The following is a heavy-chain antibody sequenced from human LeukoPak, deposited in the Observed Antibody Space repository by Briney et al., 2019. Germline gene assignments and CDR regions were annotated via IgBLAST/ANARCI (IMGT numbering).Heavy chain of an antibody. CDR3: ARGGLDPSYFDY. J-gene: IGHJ4*02. V-gene: IGHV4-4*07. CDR1: GGSISSYY. D-gene: IGHD6-19*01. Sequence: SETLSLTCTVSGGSISSYYWSWIRQPAGKGLEWIGRVYTSGSTNYNPSLKSRVTMSVDTSKNQFSLKLSSVTAADTAVYYCARGGLDPSYFDYWGQGALVTVSS. CDR2: VYTSGST.